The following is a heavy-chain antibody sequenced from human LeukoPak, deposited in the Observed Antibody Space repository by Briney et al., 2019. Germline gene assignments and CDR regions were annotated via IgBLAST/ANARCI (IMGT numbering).Heavy chain of an antibody. J-gene: IGHJ4*02. V-gene: IGHV3-74*01. CDR1: GFMFSRYW. Sequence: PGGSLRLSCAASGFMFSRYWMHWVRQAPGKGLVWVSRINSDGSTASYADSVKGRFTISRDNAKNTLYLQMNSLRAEDTAVYYCATRPLTVTTLYYWGQGTLVTVSS. CDR2: INSDGSTA. CDR3: ATRPLTVTTLYY. D-gene: IGHD4-17*01.